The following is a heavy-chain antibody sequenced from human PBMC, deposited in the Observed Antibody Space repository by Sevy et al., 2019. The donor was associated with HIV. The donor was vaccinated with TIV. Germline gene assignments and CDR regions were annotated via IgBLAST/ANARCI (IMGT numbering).Heavy chain of an antibody. J-gene: IGHJ3*02. CDR1: GITFSGYA. V-gene: IGHV3-23*01. D-gene: IGHD3-22*01. Sequence: GGSLRLSCAASGITFSGYAMNWVRQASGKGLDWVSTIYGSAGVTYYADSVKGRFTISRDNSKNTLFLQMNNLRAEDTAVYYCAGGRFDSTGSFDAFDIWGRGTLVTVSS. CDR2: IYGSAGVT. CDR3: AGGRFDSTGSFDAFDI.